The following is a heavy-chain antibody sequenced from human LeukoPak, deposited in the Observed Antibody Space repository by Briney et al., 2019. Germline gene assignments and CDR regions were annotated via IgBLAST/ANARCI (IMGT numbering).Heavy chain of an antibody. D-gene: IGHD3-10*01. V-gene: IGHV3-53*01. CDR2: VYSGRTT. CDR1: GFTVSSNH. J-gene: IGHJ4*02. Sequence: GGSLRLSCAASGFTVSSNHMAWVRQAPGKGLEWVSDVYSGRTTYYADSVEGGFIISRDNSKNKLYLQMNSLRAEDPAVYYCARGRGSGKYYFDYWGQGTLVTVSS. CDR3: ARGRGSGKYYFDY.